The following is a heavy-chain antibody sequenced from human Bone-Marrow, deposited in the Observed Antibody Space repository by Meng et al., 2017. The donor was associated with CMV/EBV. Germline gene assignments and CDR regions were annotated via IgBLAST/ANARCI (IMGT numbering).Heavy chain of an antibody. CDR2: ISSSGSTI. D-gene: IGHD3-22*01. J-gene: IGHJ4*02. CDR1: GFTFSSYE. Sequence: GESLKISCAASGFTFSSYEMNWVRQAPGKGLEWVSYISSSGSTIYYADSVKGRFTISRDNAKNSLYLQMNSLRAEDTAVYYCARDTPNTYYYDSSGYFVYWGQGTLVTVSS. CDR3: ARDTPNTYYYDSSGYFVY. V-gene: IGHV3-48*03.